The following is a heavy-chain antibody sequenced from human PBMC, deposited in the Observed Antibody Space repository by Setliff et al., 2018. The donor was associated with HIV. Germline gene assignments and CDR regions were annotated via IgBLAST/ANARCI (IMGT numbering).Heavy chain of an antibody. D-gene: IGHD1-1*01. J-gene: IGHJ6*04. CDR3: ARLTTASLDV. V-gene: IGHV3-33*01. Sequence: PGGSLRLSCVASGLTFSSHGMHWVRQVPGGGLEWVTFLRGDGSNEYYADSVKGRFTISRDNSKNTLYLQMNSLRAEDTAVYYCARLTTASLDVWGKGTTVTVSS. CDR2: LRGDGSNE. CDR1: GLTFSSHG.